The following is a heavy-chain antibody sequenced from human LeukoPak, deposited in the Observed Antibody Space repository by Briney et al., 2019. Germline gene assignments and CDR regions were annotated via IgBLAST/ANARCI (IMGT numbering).Heavy chain of an antibody. CDR2: ISSSGSTI. V-gene: IGHV3-11*01. CDR3: ARASGDFSWYFDL. Sequence: GGSLRLSCAASGLTISDYYISWIRQAPGKGLEWISYISSSGSTISYVDSVKGRFTISRDNAKNSLYLQMNSLRAEDTAVYYCARASGDFSWYFDLWGRGTPVTVSS. D-gene: IGHD7-27*01. J-gene: IGHJ2*01. CDR1: GLTISDYY.